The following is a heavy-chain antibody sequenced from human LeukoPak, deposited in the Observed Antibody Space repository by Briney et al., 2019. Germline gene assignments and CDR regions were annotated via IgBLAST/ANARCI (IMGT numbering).Heavy chain of an antibody. V-gene: IGHV3-9*01. CDR2: ISWNSGSI. CDR1: GFTFADYA. D-gene: IGHD3-10*01. Sequence: GGSLRLSCAASGFTFADYAMHRVRQAPGNGLEWVSGISWNSGSIGYADTVKGRFTISRDNAKNSLYLQMNSLRAEDTALYYCAKDIGRFWELCDYWGQGTLVTVSS. J-gene: IGHJ4*02. CDR3: AKDIGRFWELCDY.